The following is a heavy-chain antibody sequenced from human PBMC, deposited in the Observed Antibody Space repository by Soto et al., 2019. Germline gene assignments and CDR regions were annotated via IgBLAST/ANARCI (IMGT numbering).Heavy chain of an antibody. D-gene: IGHD2-2*01. V-gene: IGHV3-23*01. CDR3: TKDSNWVIISPTHAH. Sequence: EVQLWESGGGLVQPGGSLRLSCAVSGFTFRSSPMSWVRRSPGKGLEWVSGINGGDDSEHYVDSVRGRFTIIRDNSKNLLLRQMNSRRVEDTAIYYWTKDSNWVIISPTHAHWGQGTQVTVSS. CDR2: INGGDDSE. CDR1: GFTFRSSP. J-gene: IGHJ4*02.